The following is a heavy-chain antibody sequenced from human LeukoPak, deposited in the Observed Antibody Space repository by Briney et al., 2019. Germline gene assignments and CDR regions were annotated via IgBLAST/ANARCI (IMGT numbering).Heavy chain of an antibody. D-gene: IGHD3-22*01. V-gene: IGHV3-21*06. Sequence: GGSLRLSCAASGFTFSSYSMNWVRQAPGKGLEWVSSISSSSSYIYYADSVKGRFTISRDNAKNSVFLQMNNLRVEDTAIYYCARGGYHDSSGYDYWGQGTPVTVSS. CDR3: ARGGYHDSSGYDY. CDR2: ISSSSSYI. CDR1: GFTFSSYS. J-gene: IGHJ4*02.